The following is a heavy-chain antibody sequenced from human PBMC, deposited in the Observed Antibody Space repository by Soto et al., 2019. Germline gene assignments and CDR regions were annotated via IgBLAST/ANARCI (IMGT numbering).Heavy chain of an antibody. CDR3: ARVDCTVTTCNRGPYYYYYRMDV. CDR2: IKSDGSNT. Sequence: GGSLRLSCAASGFTFSNYWMHWVRQAPGKGLVWVSRIKSDGSNTDYADSVKGRFTISRDNAMNTLYLQMNSLRAEDTAVYFCARVDCTVTTCNRGPYYYYYRMDVWGQGTTVTVSS. J-gene: IGHJ6*02. CDR1: GFTFSNYW. V-gene: IGHV3-74*01. D-gene: IGHD2-8*02.